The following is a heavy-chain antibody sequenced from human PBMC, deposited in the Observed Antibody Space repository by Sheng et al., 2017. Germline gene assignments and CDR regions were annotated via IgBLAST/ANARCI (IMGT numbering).Heavy chain of an antibody. CDR3: AKHDSGSNKLLDI. J-gene: IGHJ3*02. CDR1: GFTFNSYS. D-gene: IGHD3-22*01. CDR2: ISASGDAT. Sequence: EVQLLESGGGLVQPGGSLRLSCAASGFTFNSYSMSWVRQAPGKGLEWVSGISASGDATEDADSAKGRFTISRDNSKNTLSLQMNSLRAEDTGVYYCAKHDSGSNKLLDIWGQGTMVT. V-gene: IGHV3-23*01.